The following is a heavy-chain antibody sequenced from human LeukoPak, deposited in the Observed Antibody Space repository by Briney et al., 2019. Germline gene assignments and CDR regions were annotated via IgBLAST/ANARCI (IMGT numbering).Heavy chain of an antibody. D-gene: IGHD1-14*01. J-gene: IGHJ4*02. Sequence: GGSLRLSCAASGFTFSSYAMSWVRQAPGKGLEWVSAISSSGDLTYYADSVKGQFIISRDNSRNTLYLQMNSLRAADAALYYCAKRLGTTRVFDYWGQGTLVAVSS. CDR2: ISSSGDLT. CDR3: AKRLGTTRVFDY. CDR1: GFTFSSYA. V-gene: IGHV3-23*01.